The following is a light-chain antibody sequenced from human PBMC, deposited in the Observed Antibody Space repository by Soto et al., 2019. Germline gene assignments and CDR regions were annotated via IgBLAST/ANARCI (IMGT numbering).Light chain of an antibody. CDR3: QQSYSSPLYT. CDR2: AAS. Sequence: DIQMTQSPSSLSASVGDRVTITCRASQRISNFLNWYQQKPGKAPKVLIYAASTLQSGVPSRFSGSGSGTDFILTISSLQPEDFAIYYCQQSYSSPLYTFGQGTKVEIK. CDR1: QRISNF. V-gene: IGKV1-39*01. J-gene: IGKJ2*01.